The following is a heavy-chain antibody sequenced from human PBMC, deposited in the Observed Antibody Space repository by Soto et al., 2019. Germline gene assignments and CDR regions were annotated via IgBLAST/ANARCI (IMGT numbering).Heavy chain of an antibody. D-gene: IGHD6-6*01. Sequence: GGSLRLSCAASGFTFSSYGMNGVGQAPGKGLGWVSYISIIGRTIDYADSVKGRFTIYRENAKNPLYLQMDGLRAEDPAGYYFAGDFGFGIAARIGSGYYNGIDVWGQGTTVTVSS. CDR3: AGDFGFGIAARIGSGYYNGIDV. CDR2: ISIIGRTI. V-gene: IGHV3-48*03. J-gene: IGHJ6*02. CDR1: GFTFSSYG.